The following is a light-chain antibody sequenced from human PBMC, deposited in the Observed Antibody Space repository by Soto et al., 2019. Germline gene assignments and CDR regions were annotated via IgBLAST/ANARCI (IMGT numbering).Light chain of an antibody. J-gene: IGKJ5*01. V-gene: IGKV1-12*01. CDR3: QQGLSFPIT. CDR2: AAS. CDR1: QDVSTW. Sequence: DIPMTQSPSSVSASVGDTVTITCRASQDVSTWLAWYHQRPGKAPNVLIYAASSLQIGVPSRFSGSGSGTDFTLPIAGLQPEDFSTYYCQQGLSFPITFGQGTRL.